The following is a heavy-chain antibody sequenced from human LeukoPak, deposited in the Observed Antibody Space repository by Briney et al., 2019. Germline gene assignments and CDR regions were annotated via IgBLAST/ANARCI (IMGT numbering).Heavy chain of an antibody. V-gene: IGHV3-30-3*01. CDR2: ISYDGSNK. CDR1: GFTFSSYA. D-gene: IGHD6-13*01. CDR3: ARAPRAAGPFDY. Sequence: GGSLRLSCAASGFTFSSYAMHWVRQAPGKGLEWVAVISYDGSNKYYADSVKGRFTISRDNSKNTLYLQMNSLRAEDTAVYYCARAPRAAGPFDYWGQGTLVTVSS. J-gene: IGHJ4*02.